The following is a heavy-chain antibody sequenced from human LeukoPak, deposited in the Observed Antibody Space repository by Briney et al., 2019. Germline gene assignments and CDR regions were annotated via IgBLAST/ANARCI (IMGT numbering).Heavy chain of an antibody. CDR3: AKVRQFTAATGTGLDY. CDR2: IWHDGSLK. CDR1: GFTFSYYG. D-gene: IGHD6-13*01. Sequence: GGSLRLSCAASGFTFSYYGMHWVRQAPGKGLDWGAVIWHDGSLKYYADSVRGRFTISRDNSMNTVYLQMNSLRAEDTAVYYCAKVRQFTAATGTGLDYWGQGTLVTVSS. V-gene: IGHV3-33*06. J-gene: IGHJ4*02.